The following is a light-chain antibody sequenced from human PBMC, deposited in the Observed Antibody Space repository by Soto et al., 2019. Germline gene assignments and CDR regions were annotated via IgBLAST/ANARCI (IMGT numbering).Light chain of an antibody. V-gene: IGKV3-11*01. CDR2: DAS. CDR3: QQYGSSPST. J-gene: IGKJ1*01. CDR1: ENIDTY. Sequence: IVLTQSPATLSVSPGETATLSCRASENIDTYLAWYQQKPGQAPKLLIYDASNRATGIPARFSASGSGTDFTLTISGLEPEDFAVYYCQQYGSSPSTFGQGTKV.